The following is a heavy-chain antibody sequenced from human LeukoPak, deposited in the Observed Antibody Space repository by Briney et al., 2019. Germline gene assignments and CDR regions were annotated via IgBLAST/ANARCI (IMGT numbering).Heavy chain of an antibody. V-gene: IGHV3-30-3*01. D-gene: IGHD2-2*01. CDR2: ISYDGSNK. J-gene: IGHJ4*02. CDR1: GFTFSSYA. Sequence: GGSLRLSCAASGFTFSSYAMHWVRQAPGKGLEWVAVISYDGSNKYYADSVKGRFTISRDNSKNTLYLQMNSLRAEDTAVYYCAKGGYQPFDYWGQGTLVTVSS. CDR3: AKGGYQPFDY.